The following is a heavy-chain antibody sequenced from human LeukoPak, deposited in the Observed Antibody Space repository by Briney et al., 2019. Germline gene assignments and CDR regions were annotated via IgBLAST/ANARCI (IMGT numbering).Heavy chain of an antibody. V-gene: IGHV4-4*07. CDR3: ARDQIAVAGSGGDYYYYYYMDV. CDR2: IYTGGNT. D-gene: IGHD6-19*01. J-gene: IGHJ6*03. CDR1: GGSISTYY. Sequence: SETLSLTCTVSGGSISTYYWSWIRQPAGKGLEWIGRIYTGGNTDYNPSLESRVTVSIDTSKNQFSLNLYSVTAADTAVYFCARDQIAVAGSGGDYYYYYYMDVWGKGTTVTASS.